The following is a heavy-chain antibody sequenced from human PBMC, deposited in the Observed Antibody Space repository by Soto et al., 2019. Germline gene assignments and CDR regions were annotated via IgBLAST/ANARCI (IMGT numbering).Heavy chain of an antibody. D-gene: IGHD6-19*01. V-gene: IGHV3-23*01. CDR2: ISGPGGGT. Sequence: ASVSLRLSCSASVFTFTKFAMSWSRQAPGQGLEWVASISGPGGGTNYAESVKGRFTISRDNSNDTVSLQMNSLRVDDTALYFCAKDRRIAVSHFDFWGQGTLVTVSS. CDR3: AKDRRIAVSHFDF. J-gene: IGHJ4*02. CDR1: VFTFTKFA.